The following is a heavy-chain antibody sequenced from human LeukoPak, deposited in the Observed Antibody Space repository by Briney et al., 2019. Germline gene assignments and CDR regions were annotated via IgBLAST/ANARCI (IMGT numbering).Heavy chain of an antibody. D-gene: IGHD3-3*01. CDR3: ARGFPRRRGWSGYFNYYYYGMDV. Sequence: KSSETLSLTCAVYGGSFSGYYWSWIRQPPGKGLEWIGEINHSGSTNYNPSLKSRVTISVDTSKNQFSLKLSSVTAADTAVYYCARGFPRRRGWSGYFNYYYYGMDVWGQGTTVTVSS. CDR1: GGSFSGYY. J-gene: IGHJ6*02. V-gene: IGHV4-34*01. CDR2: INHSGST.